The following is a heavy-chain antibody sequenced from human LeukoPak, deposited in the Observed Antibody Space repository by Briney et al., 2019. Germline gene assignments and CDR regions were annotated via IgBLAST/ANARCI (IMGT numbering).Heavy chain of an antibody. CDR1: GYTFTGYY. CDR2: IIPKSGGT. Sequence: ASVKVSCKASGYTFTGYYMHWLRQAPGQGLEWMGWIIPKSGGTNYAQKFQDRVTMTRDTSISTAYMELSSLTFDDTAVYYCARGVLLQGRGAFDIWGQGALVTVSS. J-gene: IGHJ3*02. D-gene: IGHD2-15*01. V-gene: IGHV1-2*02. CDR3: ARGVLLQGRGAFDI.